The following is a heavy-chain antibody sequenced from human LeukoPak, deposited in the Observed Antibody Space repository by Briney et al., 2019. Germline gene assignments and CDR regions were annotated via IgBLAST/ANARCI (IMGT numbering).Heavy chain of an antibody. CDR2: LYSDGNT. V-gene: IGHV3-53*01. CDR1: GFTVITND. J-gene: IGHJ4*02. CDR3: ASVPHPSYYFDY. Sequence: GGSLRLSCAASGFTVITNDMTWVRQAPGKGLEWVSVLYSDGNTKYADSVQGRFTISRDNSKNTLYLEMNSLSPDDTAVYYCASVPHPSYYFDYWGQGTLVTVSS. D-gene: IGHD2-2*01.